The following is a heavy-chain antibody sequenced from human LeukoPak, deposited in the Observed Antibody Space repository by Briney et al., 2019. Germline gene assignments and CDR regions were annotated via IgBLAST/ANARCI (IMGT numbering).Heavy chain of an antibody. CDR3: ARRKGEPNIFDY. CDR2: IIPIFGTA. CDR1: GGTFSSYA. D-gene: IGHD3-16*01. J-gene: IGHJ4*02. Sequence: SVKVSCKASGGTFSSYAISWVRQAPGQGLEWMGGIIPIFGTANYAQKFQGRVTITADESTSTAYMELSSLRSEDTAVYYCARRKGEPNIFDYWGQGTLVTVSS. V-gene: IGHV1-69*13.